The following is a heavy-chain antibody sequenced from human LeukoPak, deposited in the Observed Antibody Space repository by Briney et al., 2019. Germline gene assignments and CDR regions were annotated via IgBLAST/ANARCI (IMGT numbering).Heavy chain of an antibody. Sequence: ASVKVSCKVSGYTLTELSMHWVRQAPGKGLEWMGGFDPEDGETIYAQKFQGRVTMTEDTSTDTAYMELSSLRSEDTAVYYCATPYSSSPEGDAFDIWGQGTMVTVSS. CDR1: GYTLTELS. J-gene: IGHJ3*02. CDR2: FDPEDGET. D-gene: IGHD6-13*01. CDR3: ATPYSSSPEGDAFDI. V-gene: IGHV1-24*01.